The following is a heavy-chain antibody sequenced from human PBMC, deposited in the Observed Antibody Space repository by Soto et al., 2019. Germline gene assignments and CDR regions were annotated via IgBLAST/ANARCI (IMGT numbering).Heavy chain of an antibody. CDR3: AREGYYGSFSYGMDV. D-gene: IGHD3-10*01. V-gene: IGHV1-69*13. CDR1: GGTFSSYA. Sequence: SVKVSCKASGGTFSSYAISWVRQAPGQGLEWMGGIIPIFGTANYAQKFQGRVTITADESTSTAYMELSSLRSEDTAVYYCAREGYYGSFSYGMDVWGQGTTVTVSS. CDR2: IIPIFGTA. J-gene: IGHJ6*02.